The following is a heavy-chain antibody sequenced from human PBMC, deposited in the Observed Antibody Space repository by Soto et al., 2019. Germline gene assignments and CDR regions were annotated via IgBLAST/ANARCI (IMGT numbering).Heavy chain of an antibody. Sequence: ASLKVSCKASGGTFSSYAISWVRQAPGQGLEWMGGIIPIFGTANYAQKFQGRVTITADESTSTAYMELSSLRSEDTAVYYCARVTVEYSSSSYFDYWGQGTLVTVSS. CDR3: ARVTVEYSSSSYFDY. D-gene: IGHD6-6*01. CDR1: GGTFSSYA. J-gene: IGHJ4*02. V-gene: IGHV1-69*13. CDR2: IIPIFGTA.